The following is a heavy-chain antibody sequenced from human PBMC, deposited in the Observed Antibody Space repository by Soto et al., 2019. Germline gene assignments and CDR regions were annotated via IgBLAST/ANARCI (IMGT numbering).Heavy chain of an antibody. CDR3: ARDYGAGSYGIDY. CDR1: GASINTYY. Sequence: QVRLQESGPGLVKPSETLSLTCTVSGASINTYYWAWIRQPPGKGLEWIGYIHNSGTTDYNPSLKSRVTMSVDTSKSQLVVKLSSVTAADTAVYYCARDYGAGSYGIDYWGQGTLVTVSS. J-gene: IGHJ4*02. D-gene: IGHD3-10*01. CDR2: IHNSGTT. V-gene: IGHV4-59*01.